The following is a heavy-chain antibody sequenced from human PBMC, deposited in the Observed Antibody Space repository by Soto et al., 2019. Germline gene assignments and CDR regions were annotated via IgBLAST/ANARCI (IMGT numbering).Heavy chain of an antibody. D-gene: IGHD2-15*01. J-gene: IGHJ5*02. CDR1: GGSISSYY. CDR3: ARYCSGGSCYSDWFDP. CDR2: IYYSGST. Sequence: SETLSLSCTVSGGSISSYYWSWIRQPPGKGLEWIGYIYYSGSTYYNPSLKSRVTISVDTSKNQFSLKLSSVTAADTAVYYCARYCSGGSCYSDWFDPWGQGTLVTVSS. V-gene: IGHV4-59*08.